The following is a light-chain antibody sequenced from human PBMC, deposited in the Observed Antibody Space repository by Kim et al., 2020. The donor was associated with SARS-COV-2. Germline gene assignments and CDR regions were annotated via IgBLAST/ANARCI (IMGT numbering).Light chain of an antibody. CDR1: NIGNKK. CDR2: YDS. CDR3: QVWDSGRHHVV. Sequence: PRQTASITYGGTNIGNKKVRGYQHEPGQAPLLVISYDSDRPEGIPDQFSGSNSGNTATLTISRVEAGDEADYYCQVWDSGRHHVVFVGGTRLTVL. J-gene: IGLJ2*01. V-gene: IGLV3-21*04.